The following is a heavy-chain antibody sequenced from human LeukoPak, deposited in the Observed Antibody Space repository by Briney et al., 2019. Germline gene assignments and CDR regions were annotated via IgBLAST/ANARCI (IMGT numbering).Heavy chain of an antibody. CDR3: VAARPSY. CDR2: ISAYNGNT. Sequence: ASVKVSFKASGGPFSSYAISWVRPAPGQGLEWMGWISAYNGNTNYAQKFQGRVTMTRDTSISTAYMELSRLRSDDTAVYYCVAARPSYWGQGTLVTVSS. J-gene: IGHJ4*02. V-gene: IGHV1-18*01. CDR1: GGPFSSYA. D-gene: IGHD6-6*01.